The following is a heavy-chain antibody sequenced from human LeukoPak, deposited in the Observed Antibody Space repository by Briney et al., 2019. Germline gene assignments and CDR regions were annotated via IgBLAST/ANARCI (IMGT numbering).Heavy chain of an antibody. V-gene: IGHV3-48*01. CDR2: IDSSSSTI. Sequence: GGSLRLSCAASGFTFSSYSMNWVRQAPGKGLEWVSYIDSSSSTIYYADSVKGRFTISRDNAKNSLYLQMNSLRAEDTALYYCARDFGARGWFDYWGQGSLVTVSS. CDR3: ARDFGARGWFDY. CDR1: GFTFSSYS. D-gene: IGHD6-19*01. J-gene: IGHJ4*02.